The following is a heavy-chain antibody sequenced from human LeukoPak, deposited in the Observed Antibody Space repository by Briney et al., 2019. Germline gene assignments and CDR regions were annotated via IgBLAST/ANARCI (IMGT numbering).Heavy chain of an antibody. J-gene: IGHJ4*02. CDR2: INSDGSST. D-gene: IGHD3-22*01. V-gene: IGHV3-74*01. CDR1: GSTFSSYW. CDR3: ARDLLSSGYYDSSGVDY. Sequence: GGSLRLSCAASGSTFSSYWMHWVRQAPGKGLVWVSRINSDGSSTSYADSVKGRFTISRDNAKNTLYLQMNSLRAEDTAVYYCARDLLSSGYYDSSGVDYWGQGTLVTVSS.